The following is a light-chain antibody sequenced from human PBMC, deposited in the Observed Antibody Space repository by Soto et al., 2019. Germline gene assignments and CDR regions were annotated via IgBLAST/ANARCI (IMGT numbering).Light chain of an antibody. Sequence: EIVLKQSPGTLSLSPGERANLSCRASQSVSYYLAWYQQKPGQAPRLLIYDASTRATGIPDRFSGGGSGTEFTLTISSLQSEDFVVYYCQQYNSWPPITFGQGTRLENK. J-gene: IGKJ5*01. CDR1: QSVSYY. CDR3: QQYNSWPPIT. CDR2: DAS. V-gene: IGKV3-15*01.